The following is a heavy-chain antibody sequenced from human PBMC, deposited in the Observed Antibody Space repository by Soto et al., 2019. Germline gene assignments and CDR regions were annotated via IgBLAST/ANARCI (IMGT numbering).Heavy chain of an antibody. CDR3: ARHLAAGNYYYYGMDV. CDR2: IYPGDSDT. Sequence: GESLKISCNGSGYSFTIYWIGWVRQMPGKGLEWMGIIYPGDSDTRYSPSFQGQVTISADKSISTAYLQWSSLKASDTAMYYCARHLAAGNYYYYGMDVWGQGTTVTVSS. D-gene: IGHD6-13*01. V-gene: IGHV5-51*01. J-gene: IGHJ6*02. CDR1: GYSFTIYW.